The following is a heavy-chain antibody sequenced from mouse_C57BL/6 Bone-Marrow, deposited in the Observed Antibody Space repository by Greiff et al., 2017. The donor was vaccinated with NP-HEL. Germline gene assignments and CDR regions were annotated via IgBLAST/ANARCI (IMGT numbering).Heavy chain of an antibody. D-gene: IGHD1-1*01. CDR2: IYPRSGNT. CDR3: ARTITTVRYYAMDY. J-gene: IGHJ4*01. V-gene: IGHV1-81*01. CDR1: GYTFTSYG. Sequence: QVQLQQSGTELARPGASVKLSCKASGYTFTSYGISWVKQRTGQGLEWIGEIYPRSGNTYYNEKFKGKATLTADKSSSTAYMELRSLTSEDSAVYFCARTITTVRYYAMDYWGQGTSVTVSS.